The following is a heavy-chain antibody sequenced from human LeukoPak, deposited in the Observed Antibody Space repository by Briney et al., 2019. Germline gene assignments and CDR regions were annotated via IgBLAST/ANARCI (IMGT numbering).Heavy chain of an antibody. CDR3: ARDALWIQNAFDI. V-gene: IGHV4-39*07. D-gene: IGHD5-18*01. J-gene: IGHJ3*02. CDR2: IYYGGST. CDR1: GGSISSSSYY. Sequence: SETLSLTCTVSGGSISSSSYYWGWIRQPPERGVEWIGSIYYGGSTYYNPSLKSRVTISVDTSKNQFSLKLRAVTAPDTAVHYCARDALWIQNAFDIWGKGTMVTVSS.